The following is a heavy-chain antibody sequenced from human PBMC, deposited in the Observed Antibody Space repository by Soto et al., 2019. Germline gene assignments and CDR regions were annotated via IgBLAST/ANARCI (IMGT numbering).Heavy chain of an antibody. CDR2: ISGSSSFI. V-gene: IGHV3-21*06. D-gene: IGHD6-19*01. J-gene: IGHJ4*02. CDR3: ARDWSSSDWFPHIDY. Sequence: RGALRRPWAASGFNFMSYTMNRVPQARGRGLEWVSSISGSSSFIYYADSVKGRFTISRDNAKNSLYVQMNSLRAEDTAVYYCARDWSSSDWFPHIDYWGQGTLVTSPQ. CDR1: GFNFMSYT.